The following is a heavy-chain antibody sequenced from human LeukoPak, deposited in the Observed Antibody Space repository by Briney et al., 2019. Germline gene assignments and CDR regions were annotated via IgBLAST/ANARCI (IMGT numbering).Heavy chain of an antibody. D-gene: IGHD2-15*01. CDR1: GGSISSYY. V-gene: IGHV4-4*07. CDR2: IYTSGST. J-gene: IGHJ4*02. Sequence: PSETLSLTCTVSGGSISSYYWSWIRQPAGKGLEWIGRIYTSGSTNYNPSLKSRATMSVDTSKNQFSLKLSSVTAADTAVYYCARDLLVYCSGGSCSRPFDYWGQGTLVTVSS. CDR3: ARDLLVYCSGGSCSRPFDY.